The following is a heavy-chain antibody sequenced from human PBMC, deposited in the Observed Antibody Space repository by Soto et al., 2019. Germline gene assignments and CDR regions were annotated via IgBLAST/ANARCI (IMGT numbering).Heavy chain of an antibody. D-gene: IGHD6-13*01. CDR2: ISGSGGST. CDR3: AKDRRPYSSSWYWQMFDP. Sequence: PGGSLGLSCAASGFTFSSYAMSWVRQAPGKGLEWVSAISGSGGSTYYADSVKGRFTISRDNSKNTLYLQMNSLRAEDTAVYYCAKDRRPYSSSWYWQMFDPWGQGTLVTVSS. CDR1: GFTFSSYA. J-gene: IGHJ5*02. V-gene: IGHV3-23*01.